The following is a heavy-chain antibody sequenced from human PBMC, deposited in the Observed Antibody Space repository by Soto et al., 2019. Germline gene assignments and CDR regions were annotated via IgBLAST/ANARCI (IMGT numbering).Heavy chain of an antibody. J-gene: IGHJ4*02. D-gene: IGHD2-15*01. Sequence: ASVKVSCTASGYTFTSYYMHWVRQAPGQGLEWMGIINPSGGSTSYAQKFQGRVTMTRDTSTSTVYMELSSLRSEDTAVYYCARDRVVVVVSSRTMGYWGQGTLVTVSS. CDR2: INPSGGST. CDR1: GYTFTSYY. CDR3: ARDRVVVVVSSRTMGY. V-gene: IGHV1-46*03.